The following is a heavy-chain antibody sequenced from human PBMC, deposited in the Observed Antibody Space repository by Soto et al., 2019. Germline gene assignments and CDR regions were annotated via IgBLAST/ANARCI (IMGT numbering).Heavy chain of an antibody. D-gene: IGHD3-22*01. CDR1: CGSISSSNC. CDR2: IYHSGST. CDR3: ARHYYDSSGYWLVDY. J-gene: IGHJ4*02. V-gene: IGHV4-4*02. Sequence: PSDTLSLTCAVSCGSISSSNCLGFLHQPPGKGLEWIGEIYHSGSTNYNPSLKSRVTISVDKSKNQFSLKLSSVTAADTAVYYCARHYYDSSGYWLVDYWGQGTLVTVSS.